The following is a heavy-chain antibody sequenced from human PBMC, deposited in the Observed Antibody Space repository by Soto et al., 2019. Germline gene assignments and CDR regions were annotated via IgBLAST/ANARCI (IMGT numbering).Heavy chain of an antibody. CDR3: ARGSIAAAGILYYYYYGMDV. CDR1: GYTFTSYY. CDR2: INPSGGST. Sequence: GASVKVSCKASGYTFTSYYMHWVRQAPGQGLEWMGIINPSGGSTSYAQKFQGRVTMTRDTSTSTVYMELSSLRAGDTAAYYCARGSIAAAGILYYYYYGMDVWGQGTTVTVSS. J-gene: IGHJ6*02. D-gene: IGHD6-13*01. V-gene: IGHV1-46*01.